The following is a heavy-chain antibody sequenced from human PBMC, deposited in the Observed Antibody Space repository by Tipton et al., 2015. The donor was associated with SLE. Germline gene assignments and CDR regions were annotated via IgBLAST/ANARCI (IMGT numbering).Heavy chain of an antibody. Sequence: RSLRLSCAASGFTFSSYGMHWVRQAPGKGLEWVSIISYDGSQKYYADSMKGRLTVSRDNTKNTMYLQMHSLRAEDTAVYYCTSGYWHWGQGTPVTVSS. CDR2: ISYDGSQK. CDR3: TSGYWH. D-gene: IGHD3-22*01. V-gene: IGHV3-30*12. J-gene: IGHJ4*02. CDR1: GFTFSSYG.